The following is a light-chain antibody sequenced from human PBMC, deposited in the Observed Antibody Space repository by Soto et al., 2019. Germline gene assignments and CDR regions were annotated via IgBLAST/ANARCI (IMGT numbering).Light chain of an antibody. V-gene: IGKV3-15*01. J-gene: IGKJ4*01. CDR3: QQYNNWLLLT. Sequence: EIVMTHSPATLSVSPGERATLSCGASQSVSSNLAWYQQKLGQAPRLLIYGASTRATGIPARFSGSGSGTEFTLTISSLQSEDFAVYYCQQYNNWLLLTFGGGTKVDIK. CDR2: GAS. CDR1: QSVSSN.